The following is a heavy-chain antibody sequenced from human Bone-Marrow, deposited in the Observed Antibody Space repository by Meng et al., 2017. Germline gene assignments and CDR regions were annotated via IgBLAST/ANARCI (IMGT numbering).Heavy chain of an antibody. CDR2: IYCSGST. D-gene: IGHD4-17*01. Sequence: VQLEGLGPLLVHPYQTLSLPCDVSGGSISSGHHYWSWIRQHPGKRLEYIGYIYCSGSTYYNPSLKSRVIISVDTSKNQFSLRLNSVTAADTAVYYCASLYGDSSVWYLDLWGRGTLVTVSS. V-gene: IGHV4-31*02. CDR3: ASLYGDSSVWYLDL. J-gene: IGHJ2*01. CDR1: GGSISSGHHY.